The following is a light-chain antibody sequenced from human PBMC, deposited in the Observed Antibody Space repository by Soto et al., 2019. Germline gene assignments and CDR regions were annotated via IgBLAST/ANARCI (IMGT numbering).Light chain of an antibody. V-gene: IGKV1-5*01. CDR3: QQYNTYSLWT. CDR1: QSIRSW. Sequence: DIQMTQSPSTLSASVGDRVTITCRASQSIRSWLAWYQQKPGKAPQLLIYDASSLKSGVPSRFSGSGSGTEFTLTISSLQPDDFATYYCQQYNTYSLWTFGQGTKVEIK. CDR2: DAS. J-gene: IGKJ1*01.